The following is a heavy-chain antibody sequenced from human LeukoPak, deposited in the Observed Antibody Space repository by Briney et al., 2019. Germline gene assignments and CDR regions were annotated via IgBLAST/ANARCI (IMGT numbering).Heavy chain of an antibody. CDR2: MNPNSGNT. J-gene: IGHJ6*02. Sequence: ASVKVSCKASGYTFTSYDINWVRQATGQGLEWMGWMNPNSGNTGYAQKFQGRVTMTRNTSISTAYMELSSLRSEDTAVYYCARAPSSWVRDDYYYYGMDVWGQGTTVTVSS. V-gene: IGHV1-8*01. CDR1: GYTFTSYD. CDR3: ARAPSSWVRDDYYYYGMDV. D-gene: IGHD1-26*01.